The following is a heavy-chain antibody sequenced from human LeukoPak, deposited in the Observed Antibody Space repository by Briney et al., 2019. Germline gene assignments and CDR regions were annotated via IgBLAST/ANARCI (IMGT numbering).Heavy chain of an antibody. D-gene: IGHD3-3*01. CDR1: GGSISSHY. V-gene: IGHV4-59*11. Sequence: SETLSLTCTVSGGSISSHYWSWIRQPPGKGLEWIGYIYYSGSTNYNPSLKSRVTISVDTSKNQFSLKLSSVTAADTAVYYCARVAPEGCGGGFWEWLPSCYYYYYMDVWGKGTTVTVYS. J-gene: IGHJ6*03. CDR2: IYYSGST. CDR3: ARVAPEGCGGGFWEWLPSCYYYYYMDV.